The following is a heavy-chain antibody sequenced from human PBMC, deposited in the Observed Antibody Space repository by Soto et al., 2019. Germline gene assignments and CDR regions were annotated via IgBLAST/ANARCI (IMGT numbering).Heavy chain of an antibody. D-gene: IGHD2-15*01. CDR1: GFTFSDYY. CDR2: ISSSSSYT. Sequence: GGSLRLSCAASGFTFSDYYMSWIRQAPGKGLEWVSYISSSSSYTNYADSVKGRFTISRDNAKNSLYLQMNSLRAEDTAVYYCARRYCSGGSCYGAFDIWGQGTMVTVS. V-gene: IGHV3-11*03. CDR3: ARRYCSGGSCYGAFDI. J-gene: IGHJ3*02.